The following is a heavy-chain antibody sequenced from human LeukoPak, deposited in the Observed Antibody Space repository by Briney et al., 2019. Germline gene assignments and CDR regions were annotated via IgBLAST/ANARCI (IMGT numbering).Heavy chain of an antibody. D-gene: IGHD3-16*01. J-gene: IGHJ4*02. CDR3: ARGGGNCLDY. Sequence: GGSLRLSCEESGFTFSHYGMHWVRQAPGKGLEWVAVISYDGSNKYYADSVKGRFTISRDNSKNTLYLQMNSLRAEDTAVYYCARGGGNCLDYWGQGTLVAVSS. V-gene: IGHV3-30*19. CDR2: ISYDGSNK. CDR1: GFTFSHYG.